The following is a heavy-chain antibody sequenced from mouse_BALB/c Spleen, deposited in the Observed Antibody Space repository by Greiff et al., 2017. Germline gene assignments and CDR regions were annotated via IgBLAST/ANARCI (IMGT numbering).Heavy chain of an antibody. J-gene: IGHJ4*01. Sequence: VHLVESGAELVRPGTSVKISCKASGYTFTNYWLGWVKQRPGHGLEWIGDIYPGGGYTNYNEKFKGKATLTADTSSSTAYMQLSSLTSEDSAVYFCARKGYDYYAMDYWGQGTSVTVSS. D-gene: IGHD2-10*02. CDR2: IYPGGGYT. CDR1: GYTFTNYW. V-gene: IGHV1-63*02. CDR3: ARKGYDYYAMDY.